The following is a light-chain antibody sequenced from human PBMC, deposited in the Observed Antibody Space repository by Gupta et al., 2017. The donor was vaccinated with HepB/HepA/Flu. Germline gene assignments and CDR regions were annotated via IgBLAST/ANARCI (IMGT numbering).Light chain of an antibody. Sequence: DVVMTKSPLPLPVSLGQTASISCRSSKGLVYSDGNTYLNWFNQKPGQSPRRLIYKVSNRDSGVPDRISGSESGNRYTLRISSVEAEDVGIYYCMQASRWPLTFGGGTKVEIK. J-gene: IGKJ4*01. CDR2: KVS. CDR1: KGLVYSDGNTY. V-gene: IGKV2-30*01. CDR3: MQASRWPLT.